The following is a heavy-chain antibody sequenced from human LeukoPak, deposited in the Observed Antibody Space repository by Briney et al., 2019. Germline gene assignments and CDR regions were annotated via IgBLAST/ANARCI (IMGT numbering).Heavy chain of an antibody. V-gene: IGHV3-30*02. Sequence: GGSLRLSCAASGFTFSTYGMHWVRQAPGKGLDWVACTQNDGSNKYYADSVKGRFTISRDNSKNTLYLQMNSLRAEDTAVYYCARGRATHSSSWFDSWGQGILVTVSS. CDR3: ARGRATHSSSWFDS. CDR1: GFTFSTYG. D-gene: IGHD6-19*01. CDR2: TQNDGSNK. J-gene: IGHJ5*01.